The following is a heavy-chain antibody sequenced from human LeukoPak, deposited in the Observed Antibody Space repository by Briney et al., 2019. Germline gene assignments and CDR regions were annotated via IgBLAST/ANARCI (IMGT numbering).Heavy chain of an antibody. V-gene: IGHV1-69*05. CDR2: IIPIFGTT. D-gene: IGHD3-10*01. CDR1: GGTFSSHA. Sequence: SVKVACKASGGTFSSHAISWVRQAPGQGLEWVGGIIPIFGTTNYAQKFKGRVTITTDESTSTAYMELSSLRSEDTAVYYCARGGPGRDYYYYYMDVWGKGTTVTVSS. J-gene: IGHJ6*03. CDR3: ARGGPGRDYYYYYMDV.